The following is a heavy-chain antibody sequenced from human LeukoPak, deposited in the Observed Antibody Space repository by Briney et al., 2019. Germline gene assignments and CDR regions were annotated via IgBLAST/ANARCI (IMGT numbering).Heavy chain of an antibody. J-gene: IGHJ4*02. CDR3: AKDHDSYVDY. V-gene: IGHV3-30*18. D-gene: IGHD3-16*01. Sequence: GGSLRLSCAASGFTFSSYGMHWVRQAPGKGLEWVALMSFDGSDENYADSVKGRFTIFRDNSKNTLYLQMNSLRAGDTALYYCAKDHDSYVDYWGQGTLVTVSS. CDR2: MSFDGSDE. CDR1: GFTFSSYG.